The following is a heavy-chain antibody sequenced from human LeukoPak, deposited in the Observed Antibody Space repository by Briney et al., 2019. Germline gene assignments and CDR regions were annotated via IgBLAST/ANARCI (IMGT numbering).Heavy chain of an antibody. CDR3: ARGFPYDDPTEGYYYLMDV. CDR1: GFTFSSYP. D-gene: IGHD4-17*01. CDR2: ISYDGSNK. Sequence: GRSLRLSCAASGFTFSSYPMHWVRQAPGKGLEWVSVISYDGSNKYYADSVKGRFTISRDDSKNMFYVRINSLRPEDTAVYYCARGFPYDDPTEGYYYLMDVWGQGTTVTVSS. J-gene: IGHJ6*02. V-gene: IGHV3-30-3*01.